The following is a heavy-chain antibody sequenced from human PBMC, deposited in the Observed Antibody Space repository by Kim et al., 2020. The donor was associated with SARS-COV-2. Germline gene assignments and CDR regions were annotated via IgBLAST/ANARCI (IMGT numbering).Heavy chain of an antibody. J-gene: IGHJ3*02. V-gene: IGHV1-58*01. CDR1: GFTFTSSA. CDR3: AAEGLAYCGGDCYSVGSAFDI. CDR2: IVVGSGNT. D-gene: IGHD2-21*02. Sequence: SVKVSCKASGFTFTSSAVQWVRQARGQRLEWIGWIVVGSGNTNYAQKFQERVTITRDMSTSTAYMELSSLRSEDTAVYYCAAEGLAYCGGDCYSVGSAFDIWGQGTMVTVSS.